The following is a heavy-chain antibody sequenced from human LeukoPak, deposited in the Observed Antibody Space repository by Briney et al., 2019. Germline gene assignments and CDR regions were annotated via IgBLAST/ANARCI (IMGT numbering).Heavy chain of an antibody. D-gene: IGHD7-27*01. CDR2: IYTSGST. CDR3: ARARLGLLDY. Sequence: SETLSLTCTVSGGSISSYYWSWIRQPPGKGLEWIGYIYTSGSTNYNPSLKSRVTISVDTSKNQFSLKLSSVTAADTAVYYCARARLGLLDYWGQGTLVTVSS. V-gene: IGHV4-4*09. CDR1: GGSISSYY. J-gene: IGHJ4*02.